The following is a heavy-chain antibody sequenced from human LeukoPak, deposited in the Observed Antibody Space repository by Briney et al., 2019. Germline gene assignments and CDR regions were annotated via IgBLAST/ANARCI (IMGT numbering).Heavy chain of an antibody. D-gene: IGHD6-6*01. J-gene: IGHJ5*02. CDR2: IIPIFGTA. CDR3: ARDTVLGYSSSSIT. CDR1: GGTFSSYA. Sequence: GASVKVSCKASGGTFSSYAISWVRQAPGQGLEWMGGIIPIFGTANYAQKFQGRVTITADESTSTAYMELSSLRSEDTAVYYCARDTVLGYSSSSITWGQGTLVTVSS. V-gene: IGHV1-69*13.